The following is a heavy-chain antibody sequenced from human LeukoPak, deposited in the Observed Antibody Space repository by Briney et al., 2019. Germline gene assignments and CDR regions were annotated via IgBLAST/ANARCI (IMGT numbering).Heavy chain of an antibody. D-gene: IGHD4-11*01. CDR3: ARSYSNHLFGMDV. V-gene: IGHV3-66*01. Sequence: GGSLRLSCAASGFTVSSYYMTWVRQAPGKGLEWVSVIYSGGSTYYADSVKGRVAISRDNSKNAVFLQMNSVRAEDTAVYYCARSYSNHLFGMDVWGQGTTVTVSS. J-gene: IGHJ6*02. CDR1: GFTVSSYY. CDR2: IYSGGST.